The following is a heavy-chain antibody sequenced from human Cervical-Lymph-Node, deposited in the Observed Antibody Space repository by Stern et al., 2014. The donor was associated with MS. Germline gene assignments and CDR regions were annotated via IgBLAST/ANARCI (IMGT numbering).Heavy chain of an antibody. CDR1: GFTFGDYA. CDR2: IRSKVHGWTK. J-gene: IGHJ4*02. Sequence: VQLVQSGGGLVQPGRSLRLSCTASGFTFGDYAVSWFRQAPGKGLEWVGLIRSKVHGWTKEDAATVKGRFTISRDDAKSIAYLQMNSLKTEDTAVYYCTRVSSIAARPIAYWGQGTLVTVSS. D-gene: IGHD6-6*01. V-gene: IGHV3-49*03. CDR3: TRVSSIAARPIAY.